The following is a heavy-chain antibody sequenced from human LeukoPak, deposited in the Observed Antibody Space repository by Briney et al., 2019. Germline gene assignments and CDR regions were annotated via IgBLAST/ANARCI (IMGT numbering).Heavy chain of an antibody. J-gene: IGHJ4*02. CDR1: GFTFDDYA. D-gene: IGHD3-3*01. Sequence: PGGSLRLSCAASGFTFDDYAMHWVRQAPGKGLEWVSGISWNSGSIGYADSVKGRFTISRDNAKNSLYLQMNSLRAEDTALYYCASEDILEYYFDYWGQGTLVTVSS. V-gene: IGHV3-9*01. CDR3: ASEDILEYYFDY. CDR2: ISWNSGSI.